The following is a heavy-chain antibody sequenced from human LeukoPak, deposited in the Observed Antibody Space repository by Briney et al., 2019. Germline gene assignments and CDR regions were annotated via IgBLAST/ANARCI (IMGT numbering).Heavy chain of an antibody. Sequence: GGSLRLSCAASGFTFSSYEMNWGRQAPGKGLEWVSYISSSGSTIYYADSVKGRLTISRDNAKNSVYLQMNSLRAEDTAVYYCARDHYYYDTSGVYAFDIWGQGTMVTVSS. CDR2: ISSSGSTI. CDR3: ARDHYYYDTSGVYAFDI. J-gene: IGHJ3*02. CDR1: GFTFSSYE. V-gene: IGHV3-48*03. D-gene: IGHD3-22*01.